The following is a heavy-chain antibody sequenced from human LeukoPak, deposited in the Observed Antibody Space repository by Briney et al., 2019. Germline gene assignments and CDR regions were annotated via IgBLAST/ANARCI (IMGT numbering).Heavy chain of an antibody. D-gene: IGHD3-16*01. Sequence: SETLSLTCTVSGGSISSGSYYWSWIRQPAGKGLEWIGRIYTSGSTNYNPSLKSRVTISVDTSKNQFSLKLSSVTAADTAVYYCASGIRLRTNDYWGQGTLVTVSS. CDR3: ASGIRLRTNDY. CDR1: GGSISSGSYY. CDR2: IYTSGST. V-gene: IGHV4-61*02. J-gene: IGHJ4*02.